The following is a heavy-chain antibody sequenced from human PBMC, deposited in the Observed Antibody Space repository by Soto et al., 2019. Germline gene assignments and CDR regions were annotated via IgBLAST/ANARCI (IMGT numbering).Heavy chain of an antibody. D-gene: IGHD3-10*01. J-gene: IGHJ4*02. CDR3: ARGINAGVDY. CDR1: GYTFTDLD. CDR2: MRPNTGHS. V-gene: IGHV1-8*02. Sequence: ASVKVSCKASGYTFTDLDINWVRQTTEQGLEWMGWMRPNTGHSGLAQKFQGRLTLTGDTSINTAYMELSSLRSEDTAIYYCARGINAGVDYWGQGTPVTVSS.